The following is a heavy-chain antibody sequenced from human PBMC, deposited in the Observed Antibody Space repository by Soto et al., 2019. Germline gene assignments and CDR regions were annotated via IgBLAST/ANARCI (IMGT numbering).Heavy chain of an antibody. D-gene: IGHD6-13*01. Sequence: GASVKVSCKASGYTFTSYDINWVRQATGQGLEWMGRIDPSDSFTNYSPSFQGHVTISADKSISTAYLQWTSLKASDTAMYYCATIWYSSSWYPFFAYWGQGTLVTVSS. CDR2: IDPSDSFT. V-gene: IGHV5-10-1*01. CDR1: GYTFTSYD. J-gene: IGHJ4*02. CDR3: ATIWYSSSWYPFFAY.